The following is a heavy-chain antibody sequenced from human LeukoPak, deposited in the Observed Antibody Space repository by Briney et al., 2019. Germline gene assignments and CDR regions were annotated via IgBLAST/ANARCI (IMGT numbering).Heavy chain of an antibody. V-gene: IGHV4-34*01. CDR2: INHSGST. CDR3: AGTIAAAGKTYDY. J-gene: IGHJ4*02. CDR1: GGSFSDYY. Sequence: SETLSLTCAVYGGSFSDYYWSWIRQPPGKGLEWIGEINHSGSTNYNPSLKSRVTISVDTSKNQFSLKLSSVTAADTAVYYCAGTIAAAGKTYDYWGQGTLVTVSS. D-gene: IGHD6-13*01.